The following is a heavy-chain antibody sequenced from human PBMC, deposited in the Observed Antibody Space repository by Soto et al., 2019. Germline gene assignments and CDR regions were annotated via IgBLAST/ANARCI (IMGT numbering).Heavy chain of an antibody. D-gene: IGHD4-17*01. V-gene: IGHV3-21*01. J-gene: IGHJ5*02. CDR1: GFTFSSYS. Sequence: EVQLVESGGGLVKPGGSLRLSCAASGFTFSSYSMNWVRQAPGKGLEWVSSISSSSSYIYYADSVKGRFTISRDNAKNSLYLQMNSLRAEDTAVYYCASYDYGDYERRGGWFDPWGQGTLVTVSS. CDR2: ISSSSSYI. CDR3: ASYDYGDYERRGGWFDP.